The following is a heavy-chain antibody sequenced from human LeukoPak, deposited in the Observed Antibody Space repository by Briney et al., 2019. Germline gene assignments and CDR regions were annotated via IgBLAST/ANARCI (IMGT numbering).Heavy chain of an antibody. CDR2: INTDGRST. CDR3: ARDLGYYHDTSDYYYGGFDY. Sequence: GGSLRLSCAASGFTFSSYWIHWVRQAPGKGLVWVSRINTDGRSTRYAGSVKGRFTISRDNAKNTVNLQMNSLRAEDTAVYYCARDLGYYHDTSDYYYGGFDYWGQGALVTVSS. V-gene: IGHV3-74*01. D-gene: IGHD3-22*01. CDR1: GFTFSSYW. J-gene: IGHJ4*02.